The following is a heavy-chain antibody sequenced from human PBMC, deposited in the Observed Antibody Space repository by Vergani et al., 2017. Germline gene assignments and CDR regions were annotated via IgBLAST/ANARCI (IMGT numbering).Heavy chain of an antibody. J-gene: IGHJ6*02. Sequence: EVQLVESGGGIVKPGGSLRLSCVASGFSFRNAWMNWVRRTPGKGLEWVGRIKSTFDRGTTDYAAAVKGRFTISRDDSKNTLFLQMNGLKTEDIGVYYCTTDPQYCGDGSCYCLRHHHYYGMDVWAQGTTVTVSS. CDR1: GFSFRNAW. CDR3: TTDPQYCGDGSCYCLRHHHYYGMDV. CDR2: IKSTFDRGTT. D-gene: IGHD2-21*01. V-gene: IGHV3-15*07.